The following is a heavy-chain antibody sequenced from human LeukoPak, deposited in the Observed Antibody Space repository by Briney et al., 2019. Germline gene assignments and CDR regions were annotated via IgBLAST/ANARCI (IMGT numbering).Heavy chain of an antibody. CDR2: MNPNSGNT. D-gene: IGHD6-6*01. CDR1: GYTFTSYD. V-gene: IGHV1-8*01. Sequence: ASVKVSCKASGYTFTSYDINWVRQATGQGLEWMGWMNPNSGNTGYAQKFQGRVTMTRNTSISTAYMELSSLRSEDTAVYYCARGARYSSSSGDWFDPWGQGTLVTVSS. CDR3: ARGARYSSSSGDWFDP. J-gene: IGHJ5*02.